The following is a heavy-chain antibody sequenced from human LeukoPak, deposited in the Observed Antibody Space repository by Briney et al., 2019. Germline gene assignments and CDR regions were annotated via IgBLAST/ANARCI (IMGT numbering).Heavy chain of an antibody. D-gene: IGHD3-22*01. CDR3: ARTYYYDSSGYPIDAFDI. V-gene: IGHV4-59*01. J-gene: IGHJ3*02. Sequence: SETLSLTCTVSGGSISGYYWSWIRQPPGKGLEWIGYIYYSGSTNYNPSLKSRVTISVDTSKNQFSLKLSSVTAADTAVYYCARTYYYDSSGYPIDAFDIWGQGTMVTVSS. CDR2: IYYSGST. CDR1: GGSISGYY.